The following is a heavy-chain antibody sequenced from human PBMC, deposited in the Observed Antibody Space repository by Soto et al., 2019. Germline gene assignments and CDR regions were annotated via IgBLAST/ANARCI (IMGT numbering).Heavy chain of an antibody. Sequence: LRLSCAASGFTFRIYAMSWVRQAPGKGLEWVSTISGNGGTSYADFVRGRFTISRDNSKNTLYLQMNSLRAEDTAVYYCAKDAPGSGWLSDYWGQGTVVTVSS. V-gene: IGHV3-23*01. CDR1: GFTFRIYA. CDR3: AKDAPGSGWLSDY. D-gene: IGHD3-22*01. CDR2: ISGNGGT. J-gene: IGHJ4*02.